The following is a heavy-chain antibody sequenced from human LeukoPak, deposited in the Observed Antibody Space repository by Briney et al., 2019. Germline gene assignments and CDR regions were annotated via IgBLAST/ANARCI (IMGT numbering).Heavy chain of an antibody. Sequence: ASVKVSCKASVYTFTSYYLHWVRQAPGQGLEWMGIINPSGGSTNHAQKFQGRVTMTRDTSTRTVYMELSSLRSEDTAVYYCARGPDDYGDYWGQGTLVTVSS. J-gene: IGHJ4*02. D-gene: IGHD5-24*01. V-gene: IGHV1-46*01. CDR3: ARGPDDYGDY. CDR1: VYTFTSYY. CDR2: INPSGGST.